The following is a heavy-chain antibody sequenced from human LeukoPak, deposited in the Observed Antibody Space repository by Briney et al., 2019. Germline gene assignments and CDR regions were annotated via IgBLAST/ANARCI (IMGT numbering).Heavy chain of an antibody. J-gene: IGHJ6*02. D-gene: IGHD4-17*01. Sequence: GGSLRLSCTTSGFTFTNHWMTWVRQAQGKGMEWVANIKPDGSERSYVDSVKGRFTVSRDNAKNSLYLQMNSLRGEDTAVYYCARWVTTSYYGMDVWGQGTTVIVSS. CDR2: IKPDGSER. V-gene: IGHV3-7*05. CDR1: GFTFTNHW. CDR3: ARWVTTSYYGMDV.